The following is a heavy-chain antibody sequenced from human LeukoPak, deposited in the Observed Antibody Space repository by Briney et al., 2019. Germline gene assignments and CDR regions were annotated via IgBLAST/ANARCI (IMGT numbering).Heavy chain of an antibody. CDR3: ATLKGRNYDILTGYRASRWFDP. CDR2: IYYSGST. Sequence: SETLSLTCTVSGGSISSGSYYWGWIRQPPGKGLEWIGSIYYSGSTYYNPSLKSRVTISVDTSKNQFSLKLSSVTAADTAVYYCATLKGRNYDILTGYRASRWFDPWGQGTLVTVSS. CDR1: GGSISSGSYY. D-gene: IGHD3-9*01. J-gene: IGHJ5*02. V-gene: IGHV4-39*07.